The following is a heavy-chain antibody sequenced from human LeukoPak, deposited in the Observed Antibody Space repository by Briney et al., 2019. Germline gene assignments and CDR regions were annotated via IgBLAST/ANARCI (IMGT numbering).Heavy chain of an antibody. CDR3: AKVKGIAVAADY. D-gene: IGHD6-19*01. Sequence: GGSLRLSCAASGFTFSSYAMSWVRQAPGKGLEWVSAISGSGGSTYYEDSVKGRFTISRDNSNNTLYLQMNSLRAEDTAVYYCAKVKGIAVAADYWGQGTLVTVSS. V-gene: IGHV3-23*01. CDR1: GFTFSSYA. CDR2: ISGSGGST. J-gene: IGHJ4*02.